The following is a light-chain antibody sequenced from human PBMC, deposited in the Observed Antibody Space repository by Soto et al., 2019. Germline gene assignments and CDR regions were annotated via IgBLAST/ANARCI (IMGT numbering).Light chain of an antibody. CDR2: GAS. J-gene: IGKJ1*01. CDR3: QQYGSSPQT. CDR1: QSVSSSY. Sequence: EMVMTQSPATLSVSPGDRATLSCRASQSVSSSYLAWYQQRPGQAPRLLIYGASSRATGIPDRFSGSVSGTDFTLTISRLEPEDFAVYYCQQYGSSPQTFGQGTKVDIK. V-gene: IGKV3-20*01.